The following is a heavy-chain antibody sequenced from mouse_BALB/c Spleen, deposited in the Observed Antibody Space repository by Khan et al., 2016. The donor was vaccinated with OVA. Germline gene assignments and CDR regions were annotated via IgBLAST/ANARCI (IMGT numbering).Heavy chain of an antibody. CDR1: GYSITSDYA. V-gene: IGHV3-2*02. J-gene: IGHJ4*01. CDR2: ISYSGST. Sequence: EVKLEESGPGLVKSSQSLSLTCTVTGYSITSDYAWNWIRQFPGNKLEWMGYISYSGSTTYNPSLKSRISITRDTSKDQFFLQLKSVTSEDTATYYCASELGRYYALDYWGQGTSVTVSS. D-gene: IGHD4-1*01. CDR3: ASELGRYYALDY.